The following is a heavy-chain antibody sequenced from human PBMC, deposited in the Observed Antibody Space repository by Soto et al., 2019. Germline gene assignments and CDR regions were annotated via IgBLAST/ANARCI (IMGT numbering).Heavy chain of an antibody. CDR2: INPSGAST. V-gene: IGHV1-46*01. Sequence: ASVQVSCKASGYTFTSYYMHWVQQAPGQGLEWMGIINPSGASTSYAQKFQGRVTMTRDTSTSTVYMELSSLRSEDTAVYYCARDLQGGYYGSGSVYFDYWGQGTLVTVSS. CDR1: GYTFTSYY. D-gene: IGHD3-10*01. CDR3: ARDLQGGYYGSGSVYFDY. J-gene: IGHJ4*02.